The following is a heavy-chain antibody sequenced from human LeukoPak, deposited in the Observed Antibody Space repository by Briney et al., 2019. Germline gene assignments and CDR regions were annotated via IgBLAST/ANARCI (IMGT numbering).Heavy chain of an antibody. CDR1: GYTFTGYY. CDR3: ARLSITMVRGALSHFDY. V-gene: IGHV1-2*02. CDR2: INPNSGGT. D-gene: IGHD3-10*01. Sequence: ASVKVSCKATGYTFTGYYMHWVRQAPGQGLEGMGWINPNSGGTNYAQKFQGRVTMTRDTSISTAYMELSRLRSDDTAVYYCARLSITMVRGALSHFDYWGQGTLVTVSS. J-gene: IGHJ4*02.